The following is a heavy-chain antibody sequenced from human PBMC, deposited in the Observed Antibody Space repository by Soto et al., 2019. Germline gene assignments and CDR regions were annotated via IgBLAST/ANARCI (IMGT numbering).Heavy chain of an antibody. CDR1: GFTFSSYA. CDR3: ARDHGSGSYYNDKSAFDI. Sequence: GGSLRLSCAASGFTFSSYAMHWVRQAPGKGLEWVAVISYDGSNKYYADSVKGRFTISRDNSKNTLYLQMNSLRAEDTAVYYCARDHGSGSYYNDKSAFDIWGQGTMVTVSS. J-gene: IGHJ3*02. D-gene: IGHD3-10*01. CDR2: ISYDGSNK. V-gene: IGHV3-30-3*01.